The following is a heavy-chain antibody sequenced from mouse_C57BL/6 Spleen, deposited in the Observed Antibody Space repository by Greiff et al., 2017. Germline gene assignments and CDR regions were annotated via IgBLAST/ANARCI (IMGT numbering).Heavy chain of an antibody. CDR2: IDPEDGDT. Sequence: EVQLQQSGAELVRPGASVKLSCTASGFNFTGYYMPWVKQRPEQGLEWIGRIDPEDGDTEYAPKFQGKATMTADTSSNTPYLQLSSLTSEDTAVYYCTTCTTVVVGFSDWGQATLVTVSA. V-gene: IGHV14-1*01. CDR3: TTCTTVVVGFSD. CDR1: GFNFTGYY. J-gene: IGHJ3*01. D-gene: IGHD1-1*01.